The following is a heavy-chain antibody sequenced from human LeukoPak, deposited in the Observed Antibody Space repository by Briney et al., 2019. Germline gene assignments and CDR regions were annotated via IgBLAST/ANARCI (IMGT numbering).Heavy chain of an antibody. D-gene: IGHD6-25*01. CDR2: INSDGSST. J-gene: IGHJ3*02. CDR3: ARRSAAKDAFDI. CDR1: GFTFSSYE. V-gene: IGHV3-74*01. Sequence: PGGSLRLSCAASGFTFSSYEMNWVRQAPGKGLEWVSRINSDGSSTSYADPVKGRFTISRDNAKNTLYLQMNSLRAEDTAVYYCARRSAAKDAFDIWGQETMVTVSS.